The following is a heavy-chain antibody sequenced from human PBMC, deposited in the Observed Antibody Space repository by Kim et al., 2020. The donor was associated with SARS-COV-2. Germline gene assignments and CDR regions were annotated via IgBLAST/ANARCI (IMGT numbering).Heavy chain of an antibody. J-gene: IGHJ5*02. Sequence: STYYNQSRNGRVTMAVDTSKNQFYLKLSAVTAADTAVYYCARDRRWFDPGGQGTLVTVSS. V-gene: IGHV4-31*02. CDR2: ST. CDR3: ARDRRWFDP.